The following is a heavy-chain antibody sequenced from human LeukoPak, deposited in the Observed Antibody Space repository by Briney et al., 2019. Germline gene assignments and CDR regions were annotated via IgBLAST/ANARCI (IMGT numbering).Heavy chain of an antibody. Sequence: PGGSLRLSCAASGFTFDDYGMSWVRQAPGKGLEWVSGINWNGGSTGYADSVKGRFTISRDNAKNSLYLQMNSLRAEDTALYYCARDRTVAARRRTDAFDIWGQGTMVTVSS. CDR1: GFTFDDYG. V-gene: IGHV3-20*04. J-gene: IGHJ3*02. D-gene: IGHD6-6*01. CDR2: INWNGGST. CDR3: ARDRTVAARRRTDAFDI.